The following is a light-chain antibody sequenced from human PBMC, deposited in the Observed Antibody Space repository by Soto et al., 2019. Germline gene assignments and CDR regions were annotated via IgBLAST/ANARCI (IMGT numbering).Light chain of an antibody. CDR1: SSDVGSYNL. Sequence: QSVLTQPASVSGSPGQSITISCTGTSSDVGSYNLVSWYQQHPGKAPKLMIYEVSKRPSGVPNRFSGSKSGNTASLTISGLQAEDEADYYCCSYAGSSTFSYVFGTGTKVT. V-gene: IGLV2-23*02. CDR2: EVS. CDR3: CSYAGSSTFSYV. J-gene: IGLJ1*01.